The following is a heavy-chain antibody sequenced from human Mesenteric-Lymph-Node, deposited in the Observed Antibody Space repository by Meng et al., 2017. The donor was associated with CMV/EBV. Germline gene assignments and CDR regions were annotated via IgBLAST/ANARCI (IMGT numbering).Heavy chain of an antibody. D-gene: IGHD2-15*01. J-gene: IGHJ6*02. CDR2: INTGGTST. Sequence: GESLKISCAASGFTFSNYWIHWVRQAPGQGLAWVSRINTGGTSTYSADSVKGRFTISRDNAKNTLYLQMNSLRAEDTAVYYCASPVRYCSGGSCPLGMDVWGQGTTVTVSS. V-gene: IGHV3-74*01. CDR3: ASPVRYCSGGSCPLGMDV. CDR1: GFTFSNYW.